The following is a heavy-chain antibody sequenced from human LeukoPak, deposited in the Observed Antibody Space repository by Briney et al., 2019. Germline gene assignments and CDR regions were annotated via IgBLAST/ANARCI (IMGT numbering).Heavy chain of an antibody. J-gene: IGHJ4*02. CDR3: ARAPEYYYGSGSYYKGPFDY. CDR2: IIPIFGTA. V-gene: IGHV1-69*13. Sequence: SVKVSCKASGGTFSSYAISWVRQAPGQGLEWMGGIIPIFGTANYAQKFQGRVTITADESTSTAYMELSSLRSEDTAVYYCARAPEYYYGSGSYYKGPFDYWGQGTLVTVSS. CDR1: GGTFSSYA. D-gene: IGHD3-10*01.